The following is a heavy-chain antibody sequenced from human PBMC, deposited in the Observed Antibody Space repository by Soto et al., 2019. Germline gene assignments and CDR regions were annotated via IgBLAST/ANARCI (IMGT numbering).Heavy chain of an antibody. CDR2: INGDGSTI. Sequence: GGSMILSCAASGFNFCAFWMHWVRQAPGKGLVWVSHINGDGSTIVYADSVKGRFTTSRDNAQSTLYLQMSSLRVDDTAVYFCVRDRGYPDSFDTWGPGTMVT. CDR3: VRDRGYPDSFDT. V-gene: IGHV3-74*03. CDR1: GFNFCAFW. J-gene: IGHJ3*02. D-gene: IGHD3-22*01.